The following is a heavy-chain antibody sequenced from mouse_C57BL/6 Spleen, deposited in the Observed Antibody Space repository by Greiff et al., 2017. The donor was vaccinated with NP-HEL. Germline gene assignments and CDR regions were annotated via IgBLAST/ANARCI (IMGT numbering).Heavy chain of an antibody. Sequence: VKLQESGAELVKPGASVKMSCTASGYTFTSYWITWVKQRPGQGLEWIGDIYPGSGSTNYNEKFKSKATLTVDTSSSTAYMQLSSQTSKDAAVYCCTRSEESDYDDWGKGTTLTVSS. CDR3: TRSEESDYDD. CDR2: IYPGSGST. J-gene: IGHJ2*01. D-gene: IGHD2-4*01. CDR1: GYTFTSYW. V-gene: IGHV1-55*01.